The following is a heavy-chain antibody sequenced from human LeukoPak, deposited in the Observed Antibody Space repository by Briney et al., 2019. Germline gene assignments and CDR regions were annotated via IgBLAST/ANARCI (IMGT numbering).Heavy chain of an antibody. J-gene: IGHJ4*02. Sequence: GRSLRLSCAASGFTFSSYGMHWVRQAQGKGLEWVAVISYDGSNKYYADSVKGRFTISRDNSKNTLYLQMNSLRAEDTAVYYCANLMRSYYDYWGQGTLVTVSS. CDR3: ANLMRSYYDY. V-gene: IGHV3-30*18. CDR1: GFTFSSYG. CDR2: ISYDGSNK.